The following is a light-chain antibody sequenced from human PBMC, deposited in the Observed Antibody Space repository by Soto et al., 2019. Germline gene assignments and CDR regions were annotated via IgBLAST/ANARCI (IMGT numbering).Light chain of an antibody. CDR3: QQSYITPWT. J-gene: IGKJ1*01. CDR2: AAS. CDR1: QSITNY. Sequence: DIQMTQSPSSLSTSVGDRVTITCRASQSITNYLNWYQQKLGRVPKLLIYAASRLQSGVPSRFSGSGSGTDFTLTISSLQPEDFATYYCQQSYITPWTFGQGTKVEIK. V-gene: IGKV1-39*01.